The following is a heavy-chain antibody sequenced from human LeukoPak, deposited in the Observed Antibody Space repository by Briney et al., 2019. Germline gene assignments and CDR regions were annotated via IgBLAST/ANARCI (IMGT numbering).Heavy chain of an antibody. J-gene: IGHJ4*02. CDR3: ARGGMGYDSSGYQETVDY. CDR2: IYYSGST. Sequence: SETLSLTCTVSGGPISSGGYYWRWIRQHPGKGLEWIGYIYYSGSTYYNPSLKSRVTISVDTSKNQFSLKLSSVTAADTAVYYCARGGMGYDSSGYQETVDYWGQGTLVTVSS. CDR1: GGPISSGGYY. V-gene: IGHV4-31*03. D-gene: IGHD3-22*01.